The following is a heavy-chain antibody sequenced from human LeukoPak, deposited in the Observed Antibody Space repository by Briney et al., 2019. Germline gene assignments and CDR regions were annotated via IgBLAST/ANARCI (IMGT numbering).Heavy chain of an antibody. CDR2: ISGSGGST. D-gene: IGHD1-26*01. CDR1: GFTFSSYA. Sequence: GGSLRLSCAASGFTFSSYAMSWVRQAPGKGLEWVSAISGSGGSTYYADSVKGRFTISRDNSENTLYLQMNSLRAEDTAVYYCAKSLTQELLGFSRWGQGTLVTVSS. CDR3: AKSLTQELLGFSR. J-gene: IGHJ4*02. V-gene: IGHV3-23*01.